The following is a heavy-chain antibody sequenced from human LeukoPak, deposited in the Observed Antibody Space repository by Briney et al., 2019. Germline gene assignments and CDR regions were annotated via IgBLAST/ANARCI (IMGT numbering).Heavy chain of an antibody. CDR2: IYPGDSDT. CDR1: GYSFTSYW. CDR3: ATNSGYSTGCWGY. D-gene: IGHD6-19*01. Sequence: GASLKISCKASGYSFTSYWICWVRQMPGNGLEWMGIIYPGDSDTRYNPSFQGQITISADKSISTAYLQWSSLKASDTAMYYCATNSGYSTGCWGYWGQGTRVTVS. V-gene: IGHV5-51*01. J-gene: IGHJ4*02.